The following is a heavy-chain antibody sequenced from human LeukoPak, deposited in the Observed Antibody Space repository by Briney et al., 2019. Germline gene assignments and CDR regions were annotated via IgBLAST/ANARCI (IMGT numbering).Heavy chain of an antibody. J-gene: IGHJ4*02. CDR1: GGSISSYY. D-gene: IGHD3-22*01. CDR3: ARLGGDYYDNSSLNY. V-gene: IGHV4-59*08. Sequence: PSETLSLTCTVSGGSISSYYWSWIRQPPGKGLEWIGYIYYSGSTNYNPSLKRRVTISVDTSKNQFSLKLSSVTAADTAVYYCARLGGDYYDNSSLNYWGQGTLVTVSS. CDR2: IYYSGST.